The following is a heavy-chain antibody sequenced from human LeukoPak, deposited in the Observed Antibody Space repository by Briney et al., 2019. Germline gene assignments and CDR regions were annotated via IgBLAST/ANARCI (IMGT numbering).Heavy chain of an antibody. CDR3: ARDPTPIYYGSGRSIYGFDY. CDR2: INPNSGGT. J-gene: IGHJ4*02. CDR1: GYTFTGYY. V-gene: IGHV1-2*02. D-gene: IGHD3-10*01. Sequence: ASVKVSCKASGYTFTGYYMHWVRQAPGQGLEWMGWINPNSGGTNYAQKFQGRVTMTRDTSISTAYMELSRLRSDDTAVYYCARDPTPIYYGSGRSIYGFDYWGQGTLVTVSS.